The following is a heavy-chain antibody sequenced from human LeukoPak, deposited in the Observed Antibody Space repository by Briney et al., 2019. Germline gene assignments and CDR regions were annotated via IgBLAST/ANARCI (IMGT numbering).Heavy chain of an antibody. J-gene: IGHJ4*02. Sequence: GGSLRLSCAASGFTFSSYSMNWVRQAPGKGLEWVSHITASGTAMFYADSVKGRFTISRDNAKNSLYLQMNSLRDEDTAEYYCASSESYRFDYWGQGTLVTVSS. D-gene: IGHD1-26*01. CDR3: ASSESYRFDY. CDR2: ITASGTAM. V-gene: IGHV3-48*02. CDR1: GFTFSSYS.